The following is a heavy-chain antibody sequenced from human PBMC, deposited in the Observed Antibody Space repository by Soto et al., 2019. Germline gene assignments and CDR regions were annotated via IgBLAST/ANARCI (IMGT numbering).Heavy chain of an antibody. J-gene: IGHJ6*02. V-gene: IGHV1-18*01. CDR1: GYTFTSYG. CDR3: ARGGDIVVVVAALTTYGMDV. CDR2: ISAYNGNT. Sequence: GASVKVSCKASGYTFTSYGISWVRQAPGQGLEWMGWISAYNGNTNYAQKLQGRVTMTTDTSTSTAYMELRSLRSDDTAVYYCARGGDIVVVVAALTTYGMDVWGQGTTVTVSS. D-gene: IGHD2-15*01.